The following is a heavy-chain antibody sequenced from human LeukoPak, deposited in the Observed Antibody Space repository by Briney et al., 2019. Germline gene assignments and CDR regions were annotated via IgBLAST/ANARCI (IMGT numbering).Heavy chain of an antibody. D-gene: IGHD3-16*01. J-gene: IGHJ6*03. Sequence: SETLSLTCTASGGSISSYYWSWIRQPPGKGLEWIGYIYYSGSTNYNPSLKSRVTISVDTSKNQFSLKLSSVTAADTAVYYCARVAWSGSYVNYSYMDVWGKGTTVTVSS. CDR2: IYYSGST. CDR1: GGSISSYY. CDR3: ARVAWSGSYVNYSYMDV. V-gene: IGHV4-59*01.